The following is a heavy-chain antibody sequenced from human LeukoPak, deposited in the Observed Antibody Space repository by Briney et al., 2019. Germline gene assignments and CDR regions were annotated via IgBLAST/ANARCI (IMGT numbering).Heavy chain of an antibody. V-gene: IGHV4-59*08. J-gene: IGHJ6*02. CDR2: IYYSGST. CDR3: ARHWHRYFDWLHGMDV. D-gene: IGHD3-9*01. CDR1: GGSISSYY. Sequence: SETLSLTCTVSGGSISSYYWSWIRQPPGKGLEWIGYIYYSGSTNYNPSLKSRVTISVDTSKNQFSLKLSSVTAADTAVYCCARHWHRYFDWLHGMDVWGQGTTVTVSS.